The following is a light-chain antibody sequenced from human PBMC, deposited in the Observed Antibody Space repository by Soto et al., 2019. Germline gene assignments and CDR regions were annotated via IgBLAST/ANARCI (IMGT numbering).Light chain of an antibody. CDR2: ATS. CDR1: QNVAHF. J-gene: IGKJ5*01. CDR3: QQTYSSPIT. V-gene: IGKV1-39*01. Sequence: DIQMTQRPYSLSASVGDRVTITCRSSQNVAHFLNWYQQKPGKAPKLLIYATSSLHSGVPSRFSGSGSGTDFTLTISNLQPEDFAGYYCQQTYSSPITFGQGTLLEI.